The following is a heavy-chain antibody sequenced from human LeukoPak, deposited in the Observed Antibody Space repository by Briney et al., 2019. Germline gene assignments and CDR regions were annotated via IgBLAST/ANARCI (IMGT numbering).Heavy chain of an antibody. CDR1: GYTFTGYY. CDR2: INPNTGGT. CDR3: ARSRTYPTGMDV. Sequence: ASVKVSCKASGYTFTGYYIHWVRQAPGQGLEWMGWINPNTGGTNYAQKFQGRVTMTRDTSISTGYMELSRLRSDDTAVYYCARSRTYPTGMDVWGQGTTVTVSS. V-gene: IGHV1-2*02. J-gene: IGHJ6*02. D-gene: IGHD2-8*01.